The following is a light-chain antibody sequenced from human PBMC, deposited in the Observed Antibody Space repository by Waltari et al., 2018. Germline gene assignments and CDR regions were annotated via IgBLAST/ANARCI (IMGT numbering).Light chain of an antibody. CDR1: SSDVGGYNY. J-gene: IGLJ3*02. Sequence: QSALSQPPSASGSRGQSVTISCPGTSSDVGGYNYVSWYQQHPGKAPKFMIYEVNKRPSGVPDRFSGSKSGNTASLTVSGLQAEDEADYYCSSYAGSNNWVFGGGTKLTVL. V-gene: IGLV2-8*01. CDR2: EVN. CDR3: SSYAGSNNWV.